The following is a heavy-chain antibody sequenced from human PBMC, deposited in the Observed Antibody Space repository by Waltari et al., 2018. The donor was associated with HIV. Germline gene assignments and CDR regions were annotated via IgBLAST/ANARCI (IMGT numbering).Heavy chain of an antibody. CDR3: ARGSSGSYRWFDP. CDR2: IIRVFEST. CDR1: GGTFSSNS. J-gene: IGHJ5*02. Sequence: QEQLVQSGAEVKKPGSSGKVSCMASGGTFSSNSISWVRQAPGQGLEWMGNIIRVFESTTYAQKFHGRLTISADESTSTVFMELSSLSFDDTAVYYCARGSSGSYRWFDPWGHGTLVTVSS. V-gene: IGHV1-69*15. D-gene: IGHD1-26*01.